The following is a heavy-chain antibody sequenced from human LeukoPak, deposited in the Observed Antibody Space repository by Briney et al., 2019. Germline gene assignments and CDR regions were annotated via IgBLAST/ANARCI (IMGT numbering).Heavy chain of an antibody. V-gene: IGHV1-18*01. CDR3: AREGDGDYYYYGMDV. D-gene: IGHD4-17*01. CDR2: ISAYNGNT. CDR1: GYTFTSYG. Sequence: ASVKVSCKASGYTFTSYGISWVRQAPGQGLEWMGWISAYNGNTNYAQKLQGRVTMTTDTSTSTAYVELRSLRSDDTAVYYCAREGDGDYYYYGMDVWGQGTTATVSS. J-gene: IGHJ6*02.